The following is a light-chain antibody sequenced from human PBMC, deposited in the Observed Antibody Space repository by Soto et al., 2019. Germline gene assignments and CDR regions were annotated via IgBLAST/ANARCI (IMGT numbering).Light chain of an antibody. V-gene: IGKV3-20*01. J-gene: IGKJ1*01. Sequence: EIELTQSPGTLSLSPGERATISCRASQNVSNNFLAWYQQKPGQAPRLLIYGASSRATGIPDRFSGSGSGTDFSLTISRLEPEDFAVYHCQQYGSSPTFGQGTKVDIK. CDR1: QNVSNNF. CDR3: QQYGSSPT. CDR2: GAS.